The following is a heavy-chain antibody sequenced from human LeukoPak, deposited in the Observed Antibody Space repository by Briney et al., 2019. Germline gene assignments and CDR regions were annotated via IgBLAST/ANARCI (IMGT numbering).Heavy chain of an antibody. CDR2: ISRSATTI. CDR3: ARGPRDSSGWYVGDY. V-gene: IGHV3-48*03. Sequence: GGSLGLSCAASGFTFSSYEMNWVRQAPGKGLEWVSSISRSATTIYYADSVKGRFTISRDNAKNSLYLQMNSLRAEDTAVYYCARGPRDSSGWYVGDYWGQGTLVTVSS. J-gene: IGHJ4*02. D-gene: IGHD6-19*01. CDR1: GFTFSSYE.